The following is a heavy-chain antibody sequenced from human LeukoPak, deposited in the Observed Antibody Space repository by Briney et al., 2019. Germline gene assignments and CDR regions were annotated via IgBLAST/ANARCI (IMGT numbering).Heavy chain of an antibody. D-gene: IGHD1-20*01. CDR2: INHSRST. CDR1: GGSFSGYY. V-gene: IGHV4-34*01. CDR3: ARGRYNWILHNWFDP. J-gene: IGHJ5*02. Sequence: SETLSLTCAVYGGSFSGYYWSWIRQPPGKGLEWIGEINHSRSTNYNPSLKSRVTISVDTSKNQFSLKLSSVTAADTAVYYCARGRYNWILHNWFDPWGQGTLVTVSS.